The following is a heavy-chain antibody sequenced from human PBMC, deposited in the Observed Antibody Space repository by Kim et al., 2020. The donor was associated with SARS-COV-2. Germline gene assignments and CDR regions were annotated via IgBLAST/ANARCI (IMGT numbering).Heavy chain of an antibody. Sequence: GGSLRLSCAASGFTFSDYYMSWIRQAPGKGLEWVSYISSSSSYTNYADSVKGRFTISRDNAKNSLYLQMNSLRAEDTAVYYCARDRKAAAGKPGVSYYYYGMDVWGQGTTVTVSS. CDR2: ISSSSSYT. CDR3: ARDRKAAAGKPGVSYYYYGMDV. CDR1: GFTFSDYY. J-gene: IGHJ6*02. V-gene: IGHV3-11*06. D-gene: IGHD6-13*01.